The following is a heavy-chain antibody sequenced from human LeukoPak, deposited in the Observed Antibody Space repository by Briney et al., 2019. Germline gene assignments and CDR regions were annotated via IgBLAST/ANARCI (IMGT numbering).Heavy chain of an antibody. CDR3: ARDSSGGRYSGWFDP. Sequence: PSETLSLTCTVSGGSINSYYWSWIRQPAGKGLEWIGHFYTSGTTNYNPSLKSRVTMSVDTSKNQFSLKLSSVTAADTAVYYCARDSSGGRYSGWFDPWGQGTLVTVSS. CDR2: FYTSGTT. D-gene: IGHD1-26*01. CDR1: GGSINSYY. J-gene: IGHJ5*02. V-gene: IGHV4-4*07.